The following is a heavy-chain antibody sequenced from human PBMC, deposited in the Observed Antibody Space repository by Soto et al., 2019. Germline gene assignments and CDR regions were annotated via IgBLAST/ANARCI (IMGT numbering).Heavy chain of an antibody. Sequence: GGSLRLSCAASGFTFSSYWMSWVRQAPGKGLEWVANIKQDGSEKYYVDSVKGRFTISRDNAKNSLYLQMNSLRAEDTAVYYCARDKGYSNLPNWFDPWGQGTLVTVSS. V-gene: IGHV3-7*05. J-gene: IGHJ5*02. CDR2: IKQDGSEK. D-gene: IGHD6-13*01. CDR1: GFTFSSYW. CDR3: ARDKGYSNLPNWFDP.